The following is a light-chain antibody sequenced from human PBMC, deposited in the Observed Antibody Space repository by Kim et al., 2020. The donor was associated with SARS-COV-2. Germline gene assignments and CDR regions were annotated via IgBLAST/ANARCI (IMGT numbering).Light chain of an antibody. V-gene: IGLV1-40*01. Sequence: GAPGQTCTTSCTGSNIGPAYDVHWYQQFPGSAPKLLIDGDIHRPSGVPDRFSGSKSGTSASLTITGLQGEDEADYFCQTYDSGHVVFGGGTQLTVL. CDR3: QTYDSGHVV. J-gene: IGLJ2*01. CDR2: GDI. CDR1: NIGPAYD.